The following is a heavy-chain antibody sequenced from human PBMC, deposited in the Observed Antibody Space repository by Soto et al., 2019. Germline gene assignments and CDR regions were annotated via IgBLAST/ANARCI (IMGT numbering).Heavy chain of an antibody. CDR3: AKDMIASTLADFFEY. Sequence: EVQLLESGGGLIQPGGSLRLSCAASGFTFSNYGMTWVRQAPGKGLEWVSTFSGSGDRAFYADPVKGRFTISRDNSKNTLYLQMNSLSAEDTAIYYCAKDMIASTLADFFEYWVQGILFTVSS. CDR1: GFTFSNYG. J-gene: IGHJ4*02. D-gene: IGHD2-21*01. V-gene: IGHV3-23*01. CDR2: FSGSGDRA.